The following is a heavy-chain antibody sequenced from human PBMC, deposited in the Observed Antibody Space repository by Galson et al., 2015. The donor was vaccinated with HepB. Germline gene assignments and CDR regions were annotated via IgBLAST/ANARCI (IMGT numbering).Heavy chain of an antibody. Sequence: SVKVSCKASGGSFSSYSISWVRQAPGQGLEWMGGVVPVFETSDYPQKFQGRVSITADEPTSTAFLELSSLTSEDTAVYFCARVAYSYFDLWGQGSLVTVSS. CDR3: ARVAYSYFDL. CDR2: VVPVFETS. J-gene: IGHJ4*02. D-gene: IGHD5-18*01. CDR1: GGSFSSYS. V-gene: IGHV1-69*13.